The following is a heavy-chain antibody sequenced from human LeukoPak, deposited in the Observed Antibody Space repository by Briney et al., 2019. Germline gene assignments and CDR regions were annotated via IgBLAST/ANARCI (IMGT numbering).Heavy chain of an antibody. CDR2: INHSGST. V-gene: IGHV4-34*01. CDR3: ARLPYYYDSSGYYYFSFDY. Sequence: PSETLSLTCAVYGGSFSGYYWSWIRQPPGKGREWIGEINHSGSTNYNPSLKSRVTISVDTSKNQFSLKLSSVTAADTAVYYCARLPYYYDSSGYYYFSFDYWGQGTLVTVSS. CDR1: GGSFSGYY. J-gene: IGHJ4*02. D-gene: IGHD3-22*01.